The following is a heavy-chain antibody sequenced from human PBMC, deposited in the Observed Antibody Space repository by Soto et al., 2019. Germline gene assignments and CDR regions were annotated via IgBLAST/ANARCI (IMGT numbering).Heavy chain of an antibody. D-gene: IGHD6-6*01. CDR3: ASIAARQDFAFDI. CDR2: IIPIFGTA. Sequence: QVPLVQSGAEVKKPASSVKVSCKASGGTFSSYAISWVRQAPGQGLEWMGGIIPIFGTANYAQKFQGRVTITADESTSTAYMELSSLRSENTAVYCCASIAARQDFAFDIWGQGTMVTVSS. J-gene: IGHJ3*02. CDR1: GGTFSSYA. V-gene: IGHV1-69*01.